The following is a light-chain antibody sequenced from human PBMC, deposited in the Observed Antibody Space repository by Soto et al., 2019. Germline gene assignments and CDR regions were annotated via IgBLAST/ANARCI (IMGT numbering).Light chain of an antibody. CDR3: QQYHIYSGT. Sequence: DIQMTQSPSSLSASVGDRVTITCRASQSISSWFAWYQQKPGKPPNLLIYKASTLASGVPSRFSGSGSGTEFTLTINSLQPDDFATYYCQQYHIYSGTFGQGTKVDIK. CDR1: QSISSW. J-gene: IGKJ1*01. CDR2: KAS. V-gene: IGKV1-5*03.